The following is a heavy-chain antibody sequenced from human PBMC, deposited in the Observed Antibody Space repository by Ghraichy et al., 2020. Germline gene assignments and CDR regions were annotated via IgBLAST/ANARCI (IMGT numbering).Heavy chain of an antibody. J-gene: IGHJ5*02. CDR3: ARHKGPTIFGVVIHNWFDP. D-gene: IGHD3-3*01. Sequence: GESLNISCKGSGYSFTSYWIGWVRQMPGKGLEWMGIIYPGDSDTRYSPSFQGQVTISADKSISTAYLQWSSLKASDTAMYYCARHKGPTIFGVVIHNWFDPWGQGTLVTVSS. CDR2: IYPGDSDT. CDR1: GYSFTSYW. V-gene: IGHV5-51*01.